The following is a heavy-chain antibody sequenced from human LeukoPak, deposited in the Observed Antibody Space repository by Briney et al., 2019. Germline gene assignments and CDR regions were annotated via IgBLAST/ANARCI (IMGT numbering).Heavy chain of an antibody. J-gene: IGHJ4*02. D-gene: IGHD4-17*01. CDR1: GGPISSYY. CDR2: IYYSGST. Sequence: SETLSLTCTVSGGPISSYYWSWIRQPPGKGLEWIGYIYYSGSTNYNPSLKSRVTISVDTSKNQFSLKLSSVTAADTAVYYCASGDYGDYPLDYWGQGTLVTVSS. CDR3: ASGDYGDYPLDY. V-gene: IGHV4-59*01.